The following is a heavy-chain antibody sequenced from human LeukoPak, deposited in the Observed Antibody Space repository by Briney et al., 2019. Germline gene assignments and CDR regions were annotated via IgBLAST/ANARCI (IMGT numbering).Heavy chain of an antibody. CDR2: ISYDGNYL. CDR3: VRGDGLDKALDY. CDR1: GFNFSTYP. Sequence: GRSLRLSCAASGFNFSTYPLHWVRQAPGKGLEWGAMISYDGNYLLYADSVKGRFTISRDNSKNTVYLQTNSLRPEDTAVYYCVRGDGLDKALDYWGQGALVTVSS. J-gene: IGHJ4*02. D-gene: IGHD5-24*01. V-gene: IGHV3-30*04.